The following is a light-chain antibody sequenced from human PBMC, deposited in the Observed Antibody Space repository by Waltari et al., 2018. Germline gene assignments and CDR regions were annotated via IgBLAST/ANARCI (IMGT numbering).Light chain of an antibody. CDR2: RNN. Sequence: QSVLTQLPSASGTPGQGVTISCSGSSSNIGDNYVYWYQQFPGTSPKLLTHRNNQRPSGVPDRFSGSKSGTSAFLVISGLRSEDEADYHCAAWDDSLSGWVFGGGTKVTVL. CDR3: AAWDDSLSGWV. CDR1: SSNIGDNY. V-gene: IGLV1-47*01. J-gene: IGLJ3*02.